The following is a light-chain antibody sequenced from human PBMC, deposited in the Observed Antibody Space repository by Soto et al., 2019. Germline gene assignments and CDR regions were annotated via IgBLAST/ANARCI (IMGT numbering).Light chain of an antibody. CDR3: GSYISSSNLYV. J-gene: IGLJ1*01. CDR2: DVT. V-gene: IGLV2-14*01. Sequence: QSALTQPASVSGSPGQSITISCTGTSSDVGTYNYVSWYQQHPGKAPKLMIYDVTNRPSGVSNRFSGSKSGNTASLTISGLQAEDEADYYCGSYISSSNLYVFGTETKLTVL. CDR1: SSDVGTYNY.